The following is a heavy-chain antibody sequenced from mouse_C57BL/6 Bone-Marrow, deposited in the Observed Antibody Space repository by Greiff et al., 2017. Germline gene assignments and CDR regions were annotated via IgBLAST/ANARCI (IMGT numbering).Heavy chain of an antibody. Sequence: VQLKESGAELVRPGASVKLSCTASGFNIKDDYMHWVKQRPEQGLEWIGWIDPENGDTEYASKFQGKATITADTSSNTAYLQLSSLTSEDTAVYYCTTDYDYDGHFGRGQGTLVTVSA. CDR1: GFNIKDDY. V-gene: IGHV14-4*01. CDR2: IDPENGDT. CDR3: TTDYDYDGHFG. J-gene: IGHJ3*01. D-gene: IGHD2-4*01.